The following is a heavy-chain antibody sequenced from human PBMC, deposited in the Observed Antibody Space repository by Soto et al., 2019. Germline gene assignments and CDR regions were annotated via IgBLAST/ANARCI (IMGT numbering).Heavy chain of an antibody. D-gene: IGHD3-9*01. J-gene: IGHJ6*02. V-gene: IGHV4-59*01. CDR3: AREDDILTGYGMDV. CDR2: IYYSGST. CDR1: GGSISSYY. Sequence: SETLSLTCTVSGGSISSYYWSWIRQPPGKGLEWIGYIYYSGSTNYNPSLKSRVTISVDTSKNQFSLKLSSVTAADTAVYYCAREDDILTGYGMDVWGQGTTVTVSS.